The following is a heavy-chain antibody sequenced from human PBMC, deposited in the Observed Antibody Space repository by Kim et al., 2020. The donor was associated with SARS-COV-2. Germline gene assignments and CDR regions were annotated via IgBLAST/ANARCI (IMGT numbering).Heavy chain of an antibody. Sequence: SETLSLTCTVSGGSISSYYWSWIRQPPGKGLEWIGYIYYSGSTNYNPSLKSRVTISVDTSKNQFSLKLSSVTAADTAVYYCARHRMTTVPGAPVYYYYYMDVWGKGTTVTVSS. V-gene: IGHV4-59*08. CDR1: GGSISSYY. CDR3: ARHRMTTVPGAPVYYYYYMDV. D-gene: IGHD4-4*01. J-gene: IGHJ6*03. CDR2: IYYSGST.